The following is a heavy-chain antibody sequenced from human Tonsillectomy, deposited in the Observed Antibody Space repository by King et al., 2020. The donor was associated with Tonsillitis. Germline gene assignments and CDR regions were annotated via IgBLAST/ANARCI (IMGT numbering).Heavy chain of an antibody. Sequence: VQLQESGPGLVKPSETLSLTCAVSGYSISSGYYWGWIRQPPGKGLEWIGSIYPSGSTYYNPSLKSRVTISVDTSKNQFSLKLSSVTAADTAVYYCARAPGIMEWGQGTLAPVPS. D-gene: IGHD3-3*01. CDR3: ARAPGIME. CDR1: GYSISSGYY. J-gene: IGHJ4*02. CDR2: IYPSGST. V-gene: IGHV4-38-2*01.